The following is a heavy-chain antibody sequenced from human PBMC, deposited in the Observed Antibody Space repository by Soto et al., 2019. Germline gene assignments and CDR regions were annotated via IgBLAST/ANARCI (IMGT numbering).Heavy chain of an antibody. V-gene: IGHV1-18*01. CDR3: ARAGLTGTTRLDAFDI. CDR2: ISACNGNT. D-gene: IGHD1-20*01. Sequence: QVQLVQSGAEVKKPGASVKVSCKASGYTFTSYGISWVRQAPGQGLEWMGWISACNGNTNYAQKLQSRVTMTTDTSTSTAYMELRRLRSDDTAVYYCARAGLTGTTRLDAFDIWGQGTMVTVSS. CDR1: GYTFTSYG. J-gene: IGHJ3*02.